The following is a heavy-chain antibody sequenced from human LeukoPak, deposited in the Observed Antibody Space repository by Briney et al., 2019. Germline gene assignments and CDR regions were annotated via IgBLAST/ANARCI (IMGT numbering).Heavy chain of an antibody. CDR2: IYYSGST. CDR3: ARVPTYYYDMATSNAFDI. D-gene: IGHD3-22*01. J-gene: IGHJ3*02. V-gene: IGHV4-39*07. CDR1: GGSISSSSYY. Sequence: SETLSLTCTVSGGSISSSSYYWGWIRQPPGKGLGWIGRIYYSGSTYYNPSLKSRVTISVDTSKNQFSLKLSSVTAVDTAVYYCARVPTYYYDMATSNAFDIWGQGTMVTVSS.